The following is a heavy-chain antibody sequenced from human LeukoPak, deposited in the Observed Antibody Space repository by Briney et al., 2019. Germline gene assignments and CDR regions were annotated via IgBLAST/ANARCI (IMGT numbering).Heavy chain of an antibody. Sequence: GRSLRLSCAATGFTFSNYAIHWGRQAPGKGLEWVAFISDDGSRQHYANSVRGRFTISRDNSKNTLNLQMNSLRAEDTAVYYCVKDRTGTYTLDYWGQGTLVTVSS. CDR1: GFTFSNYA. J-gene: IGHJ4*02. CDR2: ISDDGSRQ. V-gene: IGHV3-30-3*01. D-gene: IGHD3-10*01. CDR3: VKDRTGTYTLDY.